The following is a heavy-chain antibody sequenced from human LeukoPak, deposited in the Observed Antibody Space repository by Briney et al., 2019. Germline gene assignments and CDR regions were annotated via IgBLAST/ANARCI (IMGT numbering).Heavy chain of an antibody. CDR1: GDSVSSNSAA. Sequence: SQTLSLTCAISGDSVSSNSAAWNWIRQSPSRGLEWLGRTYYRSKWYNDYAVSVKSRITINPDTSKNQFSLKLSSVTAADTAVYYCARQNYGAAPLRYWGQGTLVTVSS. CDR2: TYYRSKWYN. D-gene: IGHD4/OR15-4a*01. J-gene: IGHJ4*02. CDR3: ARQNYGAAPLRY. V-gene: IGHV6-1*01.